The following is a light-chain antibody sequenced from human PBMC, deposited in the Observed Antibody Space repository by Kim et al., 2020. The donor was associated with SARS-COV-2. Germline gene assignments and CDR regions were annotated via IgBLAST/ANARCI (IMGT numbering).Light chain of an antibody. J-gene: IGLJ1*01. CDR3: QSYDSSMSARYV. CDR1: SSNIGAGYD. CDR2: GDS. Sequence: GIISCTGRSSNIGAGYDVQRYQQRPATAPTHLINGDSNRPSGVPARFFGCKSGTSSSLAITALLAEEEDAYYCQSYDSSMSARYVFGTGTKVTVL. V-gene: IGLV1-40*01.